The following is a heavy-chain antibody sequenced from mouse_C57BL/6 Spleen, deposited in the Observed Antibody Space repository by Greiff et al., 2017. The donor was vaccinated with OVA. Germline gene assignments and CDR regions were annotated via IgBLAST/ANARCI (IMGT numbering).Heavy chain of an antibody. CDR1: GYSITSGYY. V-gene: IGHV3-6*01. J-gene: IGHJ4*01. D-gene: IGHD1-1*01. CDR3: ARGDYYGSSYDAMDY. CDR2: ISYDGSN. Sequence: DVQLQESGPGLVKPSQSLSLTCSVTGYSITSGYYWNWIRQFPGNKLEWMGYISYDGSNNYNPSLKNRIPITRDTSKNQFFLKLNSVTTEDTATYYCARGDYYGSSYDAMDYWGQGTSVTVSS.